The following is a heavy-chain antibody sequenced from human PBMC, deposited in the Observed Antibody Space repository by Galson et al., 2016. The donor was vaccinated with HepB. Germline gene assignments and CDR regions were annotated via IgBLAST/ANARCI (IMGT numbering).Heavy chain of an antibody. Sequence: SLRLSCAASGFTFSSYGMHWVRQAPGKGLEWVAVMWADGVKKYCADSVKGRFTISRDTSKNTVYLQMNSLRAEDTAVYFCARDTFGKDDPWGQGTLVTVSS. J-gene: IGHJ5*02. D-gene: IGHD3-10*01. V-gene: IGHV3-33*01. CDR3: ARDTFGKDDP. CDR1: GFTFSSYG. CDR2: MWADGVKK.